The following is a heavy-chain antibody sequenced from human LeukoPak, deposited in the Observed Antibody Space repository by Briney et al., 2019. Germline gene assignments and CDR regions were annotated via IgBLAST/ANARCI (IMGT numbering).Heavy chain of an antibody. CDR3: ARDSNDYGGDWFDP. CDR1: GFTFSSYS. V-gene: IGHV3-23*01. D-gene: IGHD4-17*01. Sequence: PGGSPRLSCAASGFTFSSYSMSWVRQAPGKGLEWVSTFSGTGEITYYADSVKGRFTISRDNAKNSLYLQMNSLRAEDTAVYYCARDSNDYGGDWFDPWGQGTLVTVSS. J-gene: IGHJ5*02. CDR2: FSGTGEIT.